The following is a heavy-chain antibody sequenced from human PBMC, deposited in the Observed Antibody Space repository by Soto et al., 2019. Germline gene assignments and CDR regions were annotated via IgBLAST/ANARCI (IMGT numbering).Heavy chain of an antibody. CDR1: GYSFTSYW. D-gene: IGHD6-6*01. Sequence: EVQLVQSGAEVKKPGESLKISCKGSGYSFTSYWIGWVRQMPGKGLEWMGIIYPGDSDTRYSPSFQGQVTISADKSISTAYLQWSSLKASDTAMYYCATIFEYSSSSSGMDVWGQGTTVTVSS. V-gene: IGHV5-51*01. CDR2: IYPGDSDT. J-gene: IGHJ6*02. CDR3: ATIFEYSSSSSGMDV.